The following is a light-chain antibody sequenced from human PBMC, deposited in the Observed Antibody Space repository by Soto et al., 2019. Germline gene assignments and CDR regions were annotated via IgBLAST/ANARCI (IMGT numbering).Light chain of an antibody. V-gene: IGKV3-15*01. CDR1: HSVGST. J-gene: IGKJ5*01. CDR3: QQRSNWPPRIT. CDR2: DTS. Sequence: ETVMTQSPATLSVSPGESATLSCRASHSVGSTLAWYQQKPGQAPRLLMFDTSTRATGIPARFSGSGSGTEFTLTISSLQSDDFAVYYCQQRSNWPPRITFGQGTRLEIK.